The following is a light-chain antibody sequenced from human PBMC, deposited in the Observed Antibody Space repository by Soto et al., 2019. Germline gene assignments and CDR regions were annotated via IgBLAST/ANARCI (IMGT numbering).Light chain of an antibody. J-gene: IGKJ1*01. CDR3: LHSLQPPPA. CDR1: QSLLHRSGYHY. CDR2: LGS. Sequence: DIVLTQSPLSLPVTPGEPASISCRSSQSLLHRSGYHYLDGYLQKPGQSPQLLIYLGSNRATGVPDRFSGSGSGTDFTLKISRVEAEDVGVYYCLHSLQPPPAFGQGTKVEIK. V-gene: IGKV2-28*01.